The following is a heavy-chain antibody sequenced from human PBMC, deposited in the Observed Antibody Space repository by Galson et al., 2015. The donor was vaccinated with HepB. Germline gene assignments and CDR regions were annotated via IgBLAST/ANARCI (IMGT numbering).Heavy chain of an antibody. J-gene: IGHJ4*02. CDR3: AKDLRITVDYYFDY. V-gene: IGHV3-7*04. CDR2: IKQDGSNK. Sequence: SLRLSCAASGFTFSSYWMSWARQAPGKGLEWVANIKQDGSNKYYADSVKGRFTISRDNSKNTLYLQMNSLRAEDTAVYYCAKDLRITVDYYFDYWGQGTLVTVSS. CDR1: GFTFSSYW. D-gene: IGHD3-10*01.